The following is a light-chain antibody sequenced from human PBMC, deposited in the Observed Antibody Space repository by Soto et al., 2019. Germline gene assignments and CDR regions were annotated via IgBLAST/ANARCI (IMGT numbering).Light chain of an antibody. V-gene: IGLV1-40*01. CDR1: NSNIGTGYD. Sequence: QLVLTQPPSVSGAPGQRVTISCTGSNSNIGTGYDVHWYQRLPGTAPKLLIYGNNNRPSGVPDRFSGSRSGTSASLGITGLQAEDEADYYCQSYDSSLSGSVFGGGTKVTVL. CDR2: GNN. J-gene: IGLJ2*01. CDR3: QSYDSSLSGSV.